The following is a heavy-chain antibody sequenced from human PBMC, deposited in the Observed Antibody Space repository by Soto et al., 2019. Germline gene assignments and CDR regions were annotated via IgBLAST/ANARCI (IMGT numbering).Heavy chain of an antibody. Sequence: SVKVSCKASGGTFSSYSISWVRQAPGQGLEWMGGIIPIFGTANYAQKFQGRVTITADESTSTAYMELSSLRSEDTAVYYCARDVYDILTGYYGPRWFDPWGQGTLVT. D-gene: IGHD3-9*01. CDR1: GGTFSSYS. V-gene: IGHV1-69*13. CDR2: IIPIFGTA. J-gene: IGHJ5*02. CDR3: ARDVYDILTGYYGPRWFDP.